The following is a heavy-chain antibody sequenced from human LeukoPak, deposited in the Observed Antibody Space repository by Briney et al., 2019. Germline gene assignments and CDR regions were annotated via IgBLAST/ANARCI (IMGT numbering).Heavy chain of an antibody. CDR2: IVVGSGYT. CDR1: GFTFTSSA. D-gene: IGHD3-3*01. V-gene: IGHV1-58*02. Sequence: ASVKVSCKASGFTFTSSAMQWVRQARGQRLEWIGWIVVGSGYTNYAQKFQERVTITRDMSTSTAYMELSSLRSEDTAVYYCAAEGGYYTEHAFDIWGQGTMVTVSS. CDR3: AAEGGYYTEHAFDI. J-gene: IGHJ3*02.